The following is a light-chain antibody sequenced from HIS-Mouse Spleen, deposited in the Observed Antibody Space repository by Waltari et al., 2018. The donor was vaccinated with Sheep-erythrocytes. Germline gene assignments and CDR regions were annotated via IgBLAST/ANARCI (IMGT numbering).Light chain of an antibody. CDR3: CSYAGSYNHV. Sequence: QSALTQPRSVSGSPGQSVTIACTGPSSDVGGDNFVAWYQQHPGKAPKLMIYDVSKRPSGVPDRFSGYKSGNTASLTISGLQAEDEADYYCCSYAGSYNHVFATGTKVTVL. CDR1: SSDVGGDNF. J-gene: IGLJ1*01. V-gene: IGLV2-11*01. CDR2: DVS.